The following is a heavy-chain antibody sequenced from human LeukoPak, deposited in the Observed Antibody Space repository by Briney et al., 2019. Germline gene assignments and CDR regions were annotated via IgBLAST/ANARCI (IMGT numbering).Heavy chain of an antibody. V-gene: IGHV4-34*01. D-gene: IGHD7-27*01. CDR2: INHSGST. J-gene: IGHJ6*02. Sequence: PSETLSLTCAVYGGSFSGYYWSWIRQPPGKGLEWIGEINHSGSTNYNPSLKGRVTISVDTSKNQFSLKLSSVTAADTAVYYCARESNWHYYGMDVWGQGTTVTVSS. CDR3: ARESNWHYYGMDV. CDR1: GGSFSGYY.